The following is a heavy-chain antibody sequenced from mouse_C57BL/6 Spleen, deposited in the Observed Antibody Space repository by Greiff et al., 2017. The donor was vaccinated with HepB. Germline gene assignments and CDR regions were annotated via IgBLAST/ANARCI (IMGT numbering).Heavy chain of an antibody. V-gene: IGHV1-69*01. CDR1: GYTFTSYW. Sequence: VQLQQPGAELVMPGASVKLSCKASGYTFTSYWMHWVKQRPGQGLEWIGEIDPSDSYTNYNQKFKGKSTLTVYKSSSTAYMQLSSLTSEDSAVYYCARSGTTVVATADYWGQGTTLTVSS. CDR3: ARSGTTVVATADY. CDR2: IDPSDSYT. J-gene: IGHJ2*01. D-gene: IGHD1-1*01.